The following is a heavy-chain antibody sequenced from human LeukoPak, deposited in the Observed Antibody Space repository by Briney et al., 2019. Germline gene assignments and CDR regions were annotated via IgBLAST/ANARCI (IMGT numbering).Heavy chain of an antibody. D-gene: IGHD2-2*01. J-gene: IGHJ6*02. CDR3: ARLRYCSSTSCYEHYGMDV. CDR2: IYPGDSDT. Sequence: GESLKISCKGSGYRFTSYWIGWVRQMPGKGLEWMGIIYPGDSDTRYSPSFQGQVTISADKSISTAYLRWSSLKASDTAMYYCARLRYCSSTSCYEHYGMDVWGQGTTVTVSS. CDR1: GYRFTSYW. V-gene: IGHV5-51*01.